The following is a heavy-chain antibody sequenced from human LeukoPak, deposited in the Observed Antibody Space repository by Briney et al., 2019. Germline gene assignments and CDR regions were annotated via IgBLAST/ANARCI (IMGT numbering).Heavy chain of an antibody. CDR3: AKLPEATDIYGAFDI. V-gene: IGHV3-30*18. J-gene: IGHJ3*02. D-gene: IGHD3-9*01. Sequence: PGGSLRLSCAASGFTFSSYAMSWVRQAPGKGLEWVAVISYDGSNKYYADSVKGRFTISRDNSKNTLYLQMNGLRAEDTAVYYCAKLPEATDIYGAFDIWGQGTMVTVSS. CDR1: GFTFSSYA. CDR2: ISYDGSNK.